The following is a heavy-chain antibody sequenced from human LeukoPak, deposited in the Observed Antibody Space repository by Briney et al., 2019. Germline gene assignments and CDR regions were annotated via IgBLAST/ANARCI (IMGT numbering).Heavy chain of an antibody. Sequence: GASVKVPCKASGYTFTGYYMHWVRQAPGQGLEWMGRINPNSGGTNYAQKFQGRVTMTRDTSISTAYMELSRLRSDDTAVYYCARESRELRGSWFDPWGQGTLVTVSS. CDR2: INPNSGGT. CDR3: ARESRELRGSWFDP. CDR1: GYTFTGYY. D-gene: IGHD1-26*01. V-gene: IGHV1-2*06. J-gene: IGHJ5*02.